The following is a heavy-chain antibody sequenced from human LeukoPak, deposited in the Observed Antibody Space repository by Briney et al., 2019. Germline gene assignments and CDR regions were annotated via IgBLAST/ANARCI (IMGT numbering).Heavy chain of an antibody. J-gene: IGHJ5*02. Sequence: PSETLSLTCTVSGGSISSYYWSWIRQPPGKGLEWIGYIYYSGSTNYNPSLKSRVTISVATSKNQFSLKLSSVTAAATAVYYCARLGDYDFWSGYPNWFDPWGQGTLVTVSS. D-gene: IGHD3-3*01. V-gene: IGHV4-59*08. CDR3: ARLGDYDFWSGYPNWFDP. CDR1: GGSISSYY. CDR2: IYYSGST.